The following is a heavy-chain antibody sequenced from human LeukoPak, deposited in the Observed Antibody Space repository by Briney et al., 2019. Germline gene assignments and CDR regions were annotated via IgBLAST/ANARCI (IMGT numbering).Heavy chain of an antibody. CDR1: GCSITNFY. J-gene: IGHJ5*02. Sequence: SETLSLTCTVSGCSITNFYWSWIRQPAGKGLEWIGRTYSSGTITYNPSLERRVSMSVDTSKNQFSLKLSSVTAADTAVYYCARDSGTTGEVKFDPWGQGTLVIVSS. CDR2: TYSSGTI. D-gene: IGHD3-10*01. CDR3: ARDSGTTGEVKFDP. V-gene: IGHV4-4*07.